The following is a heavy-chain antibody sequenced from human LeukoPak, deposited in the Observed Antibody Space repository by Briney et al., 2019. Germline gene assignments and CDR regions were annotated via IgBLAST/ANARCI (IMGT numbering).Heavy chain of an antibody. CDR2: IRYDGSNK. J-gene: IGHJ6*03. CDR3: AKDPGTTFYYYYYMGV. V-gene: IGHV3-30*02. D-gene: IGHD1-7*01. CDR1: GFTFSSYG. Sequence: GGSLRLSCAASGFTFSSYGMHWVRQAPGKGLEWVAFIRYDGSNKYYADSVKGRFTISRDNSKNTLYLQMNSLRAEDTAVYYCAKDPGTTFYYYYYMGVWGKGTRSPSP.